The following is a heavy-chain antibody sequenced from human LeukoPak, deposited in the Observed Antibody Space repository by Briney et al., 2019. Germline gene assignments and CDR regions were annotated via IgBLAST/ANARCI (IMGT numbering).Heavy chain of an antibody. CDR1: GFNFSSYW. V-gene: IGHV3-7*01. J-gene: IGHJ3*02. CDR2: IKQDGSEK. Sequence: GGSLRLSCAASGFNFSSYWMSWVRQAPGKGLEWVANIKQDGSEKYYVDSVKGRFTISRDNAKNSLYLQMNSLRAEDTAVYYCARYYGDYKDAFDIWGQGTMVTVSS. D-gene: IGHD4-17*01. CDR3: ARYYGDYKDAFDI.